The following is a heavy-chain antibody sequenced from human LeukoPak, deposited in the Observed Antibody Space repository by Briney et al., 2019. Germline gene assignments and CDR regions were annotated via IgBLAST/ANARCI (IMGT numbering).Heavy chain of an antibody. J-gene: IGHJ4*02. CDR3: ARGPPYGDYAPFDY. Sequence: SETLSLTCAVYGGSFSGYYWSWIRQPPGKGLEWIGEINHSGSTNYNPSLKSRVTISVDTPKNQFSLKLSSVTAADTAVYYCARGPPYGDYAPFDYWGQGTLVTVSS. CDR1: GGSFSGYY. CDR2: INHSGST. D-gene: IGHD4-17*01. V-gene: IGHV4-34*01.